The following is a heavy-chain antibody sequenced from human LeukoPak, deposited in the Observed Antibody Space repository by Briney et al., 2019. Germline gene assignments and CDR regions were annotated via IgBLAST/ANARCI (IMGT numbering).Heavy chain of an antibody. V-gene: IGHV3-7*01. Sequence: PGGSLRLSCAASGFTFTAYAMSWFRQTPEKGLEWVANIHDDGIVTHYVDSVRGRFTISRDNARNSVNLQLNSLRVEDTALYYFARGRGWVDHWGQGTLVTVSS. CDR3: ARGRGWVDH. CDR1: GFTFTAYA. D-gene: IGHD3-16*01. J-gene: IGHJ4*02. CDR2: IHDDGIVT.